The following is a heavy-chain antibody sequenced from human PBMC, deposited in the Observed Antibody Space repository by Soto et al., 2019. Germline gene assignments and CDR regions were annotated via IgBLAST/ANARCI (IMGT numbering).Heavy chain of an antibody. J-gene: IGHJ5*01. CDR3: ARDRHETTALAPYNWLES. CDR2: ISSSSSYA. V-gene: IGHV3-21*01. Sequence: EVQLVESGGGLVKPGGSLRLSCAASGFTFSSYSMNWVRQAPGKGLEWVSSISSSSSYAYYADSVKGRFTISRDNAKNSLYLQMNSLTAEDTAVYYCARDRHETTALAPYNWLESWRQGTLVTVSS. D-gene: IGHD1-1*01. CDR1: GFTFSSYS.